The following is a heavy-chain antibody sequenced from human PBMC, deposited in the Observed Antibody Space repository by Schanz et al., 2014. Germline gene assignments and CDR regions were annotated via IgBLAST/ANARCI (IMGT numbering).Heavy chain of an antibody. J-gene: IGHJ4*02. Sequence: EVQLVESGGGLIQPGGSLRLSCAASGFGFSSYSMNWVRQAPGKGLEWVSAMNESHSTIYYADSVRGRFTISRDNSKNTLYLQMDSLRAEDTAVYFCAKKVPAYNPFDSWGQGTLVTVSS. CDR2: MNESHSTI. V-gene: IGHV3-23*04. CDR1: GFGFSSYS. CDR3: AKKVPAYNPFDS. D-gene: IGHD1-1*01.